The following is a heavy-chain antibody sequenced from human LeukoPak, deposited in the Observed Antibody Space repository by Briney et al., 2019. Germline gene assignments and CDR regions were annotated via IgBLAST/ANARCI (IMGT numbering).Heavy chain of an antibody. CDR1: GGSISSYY. J-gene: IGHJ4*02. V-gene: IGHV4-59*08. CDR2: IYYSGST. Sequence: SETLSLTCTVSGGSISSYYWSWIRQPPGKGLEWIGYIYYSGSTYYNPSLKSRVTISVDTSKNQFSLKLSSVTAADTAVYYCARGLGYCSGGSCSAGPNFDYWGQGTLVTVSS. D-gene: IGHD2-15*01. CDR3: ARGLGYCSGGSCSAGPNFDY.